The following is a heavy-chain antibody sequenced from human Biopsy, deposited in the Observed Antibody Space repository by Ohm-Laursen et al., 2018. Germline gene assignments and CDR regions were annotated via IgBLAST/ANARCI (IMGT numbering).Heavy chain of an antibody. CDR1: GFPFSNFW. Sequence: SLRLSCAASGFPFSNFWMAWVRQAPGKGLEWVANIDRHGTETNYVDSVKGRFTISRDNAKDSLFLQMSSLRAGDTAVYYCVRDQQRPYNAFDIWGRGTMVTASS. CDR2: IDRHGTET. CDR3: VRDQQRPYNAFDI. D-gene: IGHD6-19*01. J-gene: IGHJ3*02. V-gene: IGHV3-7*01.